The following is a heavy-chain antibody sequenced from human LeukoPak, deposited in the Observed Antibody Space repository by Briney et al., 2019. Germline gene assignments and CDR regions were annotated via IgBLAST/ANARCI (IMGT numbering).Heavy chain of an antibody. D-gene: IGHD4-17*01. V-gene: IGHV3-9*01. CDR3: AKDILPTTAVTTAELGY. J-gene: IGHJ4*02. CDR2: ISWNSGNI. Sequence: RPGGSLRLSCAASGFTFDDYPMHWVRQAPGKGLEWVSGISWNSGNIAYADSVKGRFTISRDNVKNSLYLEMNSLRAEDTALYYCAKDILPTTAVTTAELGYWGQGTLVTVSS. CDR1: GFTFDDYP.